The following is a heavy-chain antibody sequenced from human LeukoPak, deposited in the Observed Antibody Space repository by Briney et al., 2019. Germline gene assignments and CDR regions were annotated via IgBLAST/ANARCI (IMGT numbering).Heavy chain of an antibody. Sequence: PGGSLRLSCAASGFTFSSYGMHWVRQAPGKGLEWVAVIWYDGSNKYYADSVKGRFTISRDNSKNTLYLQMNSLRAEDTAVYYCALIVGAADVDYWGQGTLVTVSS. D-gene: IGHD1-26*01. CDR2: IWYDGSNK. CDR1: GFTFSSYG. CDR3: ALIVGAADVDY. J-gene: IGHJ4*02. V-gene: IGHV3-33*01.